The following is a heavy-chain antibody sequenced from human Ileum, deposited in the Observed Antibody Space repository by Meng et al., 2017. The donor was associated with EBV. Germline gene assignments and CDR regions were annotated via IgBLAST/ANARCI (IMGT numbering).Heavy chain of an antibody. J-gene: IGHJ4*02. Sequence: EVQLGESGGAFVQPGGSLRRSCAVSGFTFSTYWMHWVRQAPGKGLVWISRINENGGTTTYADSVRGRFTISRDNTKNTLYLEMNNLRDDDTAVYFCSRDLAGPFDDWGQGTLVTVSS. CDR1: GFTFSTYW. CDR2: INENGGTT. CDR3: SRDLAGPFDD. V-gene: IGHV3-74*03.